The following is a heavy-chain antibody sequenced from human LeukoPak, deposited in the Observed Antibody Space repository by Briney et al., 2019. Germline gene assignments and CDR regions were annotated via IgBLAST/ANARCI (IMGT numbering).Heavy chain of an antibody. CDR2: IIPIFGTA. CDR1: GGTFSSYA. V-gene: IGHV1-69*13. J-gene: IGHJ6*03. D-gene: IGHD6-13*01. CDR3: ARASEQPWDYYYYMDV. Sequence: GASVKVSCKASGGTFSSYAISWVRQAPGQGLEWVGGIIPIFGTANYAQKFQGRVTITADESTSTAYMELRSLRSDDTAVYYCARASEQPWDYYYYMDVWGKGTTVTVSS.